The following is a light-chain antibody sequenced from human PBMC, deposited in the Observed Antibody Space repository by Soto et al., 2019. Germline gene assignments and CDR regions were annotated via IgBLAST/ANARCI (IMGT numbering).Light chain of an antibody. CDR1: EGVSDW. J-gene: IGKJ2*01. CDR2: KAS. Sequence: DIPMTQSPTTLAASVGDTVTITCRASEGVSDWLAWYQHQPGKAPRVLIQKASIFESGVPSRFSGRGSGTEFTLTITVLQPDDCATYYCQQYNSYVYTCGQGTKLEIK. V-gene: IGKV1-5*03. CDR3: QQYNSYVYT.